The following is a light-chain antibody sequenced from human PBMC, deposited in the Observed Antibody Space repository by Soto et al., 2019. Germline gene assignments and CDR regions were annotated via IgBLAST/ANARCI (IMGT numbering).Light chain of an antibody. CDR1: SSDVGDYNY. V-gene: IGLV2-14*03. CDR3: FSYSTTSTVV. CDR2: DVN. J-gene: IGLJ3*02. Sequence: QSALTQPASVSGSPGQSITISCTGTSSDVGDYNYVSWYQQHPGKAPKLMIFDVNNQPSGVSHRFSGSKSGNAASLTISGLQAEDEADYYCFSYSTTSTVVLGGGTKLTVL.